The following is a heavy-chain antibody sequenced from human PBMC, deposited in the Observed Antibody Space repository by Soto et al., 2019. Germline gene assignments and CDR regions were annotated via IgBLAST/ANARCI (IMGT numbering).Heavy chain of an antibody. D-gene: IGHD3-9*01. CDR3: AAYYDILTGPHSAY. V-gene: IGHV1-69*02. J-gene: IGHJ4*02. CDR2: IIPILGIA. CDR1: GGTFSSYT. Sequence: SVKVSCKGSGGTFSSYTISWVRQAPGQGLEWMGRIIPILGIANYAQKFQGRVTITADKSTSTAYMELSRLRSEDTAVYYCAAYYDILTGPHSAYWGQGTLVTVSS.